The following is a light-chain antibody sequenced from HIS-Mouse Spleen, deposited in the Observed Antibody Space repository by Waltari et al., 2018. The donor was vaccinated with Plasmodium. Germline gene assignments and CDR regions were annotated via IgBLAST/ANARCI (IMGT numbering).Light chain of an antibody. J-gene: IGLJ2*01. CDR2: DVS. V-gene: IGLV2-11*01. CDR1: SSDVGGYNY. Sequence: QSALTQPASVSGSPGQSITISCTGTSSDVGGYNYVSWYQQHPGKAPKLMIYDVSNRPSGVPDRFSGSKSGNTASLPISGLQAEDEADYYCCSYAGSYTLVFGGGTKLTVL. CDR3: CSYAGSYTLV.